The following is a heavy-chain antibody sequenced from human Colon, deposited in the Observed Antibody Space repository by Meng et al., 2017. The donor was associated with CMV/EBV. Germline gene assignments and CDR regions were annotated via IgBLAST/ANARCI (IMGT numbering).Heavy chain of an antibody. V-gene: IGHV2-5*02. J-gene: IGHJ4*02. CDR3: SHLFQRSGWYGDY. Sequence: GVGVGCIQQPTGKAREWLAVVFGDDDKGYSTSLKNRLTSTKDSSKKEVVLTMNNVDPGDTATYYCSHLFQRSGWYGDYWGQGILVTVSS. CDR2: VFGDDDK. D-gene: IGHD6-19*01. CDR1: GVG.